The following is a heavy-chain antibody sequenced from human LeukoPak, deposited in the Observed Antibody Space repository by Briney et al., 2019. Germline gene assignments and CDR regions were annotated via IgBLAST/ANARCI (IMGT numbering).Heavy chain of an antibody. J-gene: IGHJ3*01. CDR1: GFSFRRYA. CDR2: ISGPGPST. Sequence: GGSLRLSCAASGFSFRRYAMNWVRQAPGRGLEWVAVISGPGPSTVYADSVKGRFTISRDNSKNTLFLQLDSLRAEDTAIYYCAKEEMPHAFDLWGQGTMVTVSS. V-gene: IGHV3-23*01. D-gene: IGHD5-24*01. CDR3: AKEEMPHAFDL.